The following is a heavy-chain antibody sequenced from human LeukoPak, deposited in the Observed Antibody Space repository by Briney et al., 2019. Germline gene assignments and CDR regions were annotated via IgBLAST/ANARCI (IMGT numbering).Heavy chain of an antibody. CDR1: GGSISSSNW. D-gene: IGHD2-2*02. CDR2: INHSGIT. V-gene: IGHV4-4*02. Sequence: SETLSLTCAVSGGSISSSNWWSWVRQPPGKGLEWIGEINHSGITNYNPSLKSRVTISVDKSKNHFSLKLSSVTAADTAVYYCATYTASGFDIWGQGTMVTVSS. CDR3: ATYTASGFDI. J-gene: IGHJ3*02.